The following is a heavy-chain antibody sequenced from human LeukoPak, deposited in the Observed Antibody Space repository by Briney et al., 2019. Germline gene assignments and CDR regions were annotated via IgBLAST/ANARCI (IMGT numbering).Heavy chain of an antibody. D-gene: IGHD5/OR15-5a*01. CDR1: GGSFSGYY. CDR3: ARACPLRLYYYYGMDV. Sequence: PSETLSLTCAVYGGSFSGYYWSWIRQPPGKGLEWIGEINHSGSTNYNPSLKSRVTISVDTSKNQFSLKLSSVTAADTAVYYCARACPLRLYYYYGMDVWGQGTTVTVSS. CDR2: INHSGST. J-gene: IGHJ6*02. V-gene: IGHV4-34*01.